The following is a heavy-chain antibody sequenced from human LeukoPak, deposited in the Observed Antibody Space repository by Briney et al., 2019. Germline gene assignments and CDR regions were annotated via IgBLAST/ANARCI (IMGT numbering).Heavy chain of an antibody. CDR2: ISAYNSNT. Sequence: ASVKVSCKASGYTFTSYGISWVRQAPGQGLEWMGWISAYNSNTNYAQKLQGRVTMTTDTSTSTAYMELRSLRSDDTAVYYCASITIFGVPKDYYGMDVWGQGTTVTVSS. J-gene: IGHJ6*02. D-gene: IGHD3-3*01. CDR1: GYTFTSYG. V-gene: IGHV1-18*01. CDR3: ASITIFGVPKDYYGMDV.